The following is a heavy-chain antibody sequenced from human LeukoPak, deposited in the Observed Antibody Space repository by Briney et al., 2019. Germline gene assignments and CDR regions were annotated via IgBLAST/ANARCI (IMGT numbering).Heavy chain of an antibody. D-gene: IGHD6-19*01. CDR2: IYPGDSDS. CDR1: GYSFTTYW. V-gene: IGHV5-51*01. Sequence: GESPKISCKGSGYSFTTYWLGWVRQMPGKGLEWMGIIYPGDSDSRYSPSFQGQVTISADKSISTAYLQWSSLKASDSAMYYCATGAIGVAGPHYWGQGTLLTVSS. J-gene: IGHJ4*02. CDR3: ATGAIGVAGPHY.